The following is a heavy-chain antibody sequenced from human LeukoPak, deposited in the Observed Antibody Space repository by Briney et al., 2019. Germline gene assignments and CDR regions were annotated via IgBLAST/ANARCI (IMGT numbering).Heavy chain of an antibody. D-gene: IGHD4-17*01. Sequence: ASVKVSCKASGYTFTGYYMHWVRQAPGQGLEWMGWINPNSGGTNYAQKFQGWVTMTRDTSISTAYMELSRLGSDDTAVYYCARGPPSPTVTTSWDFDYWGQGTLVTVSS. V-gene: IGHV1-2*04. CDR2: INPNSGGT. CDR1: GYTFTGYY. CDR3: ARGPPSPTVTTSWDFDY. J-gene: IGHJ4*02.